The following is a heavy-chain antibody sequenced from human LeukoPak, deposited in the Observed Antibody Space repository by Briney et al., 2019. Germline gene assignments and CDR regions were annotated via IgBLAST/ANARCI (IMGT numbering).Heavy chain of an antibody. CDR1: GFSFSSYW. CDR2: IKQDGSEK. CDR3: ARGWVKNDY. D-gene: IGHD2-21*01. Sequence: GGSLRLSCEASGFSFSSYWMSWVRQAPGKGLEWVANIKQDGSEKYYVDSVKGRFIISRDNAKSSLYLQMNSLRAEDTAVYYCARGWVKNDYWGQGTLVTVSS. V-gene: IGHV3-7*01. J-gene: IGHJ4*02.